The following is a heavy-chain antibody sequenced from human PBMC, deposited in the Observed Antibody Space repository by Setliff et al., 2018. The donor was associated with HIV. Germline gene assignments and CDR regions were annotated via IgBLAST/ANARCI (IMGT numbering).Heavy chain of an antibody. V-gene: IGHV3-21*01. CDR1: GFTFSSHG. D-gene: IGHD3-10*01. J-gene: IGHJ3*02. Sequence: PGGSLRLSCAASGFTFSSHGMYWVRQAPGKGLEWVSSISSSSSYIYYADSVKGRFTISRDNAKNSLYLQMNRLRAEDTAVYYCARVEPGGSQAFDIWGQGTMVTVSS. CDR2: ISSSSSYI. CDR3: ARVEPGGSQAFDI.